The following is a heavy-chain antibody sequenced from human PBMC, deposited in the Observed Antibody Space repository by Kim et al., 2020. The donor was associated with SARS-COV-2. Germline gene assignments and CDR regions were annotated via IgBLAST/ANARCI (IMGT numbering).Heavy chain of an antibody. D-gene: IGHD5-18*01. CDR3: AKLNSYLGY. Sequence: GRTYYADSVKGRFTSSRDNSKNTLYLQMNSLRAEDTAVYYCAKLNSYLGYWGQGTLVTVSS. V-gene: IGHV3-23*01. J-gene: IGHJ4*02. CDR2: GRT.